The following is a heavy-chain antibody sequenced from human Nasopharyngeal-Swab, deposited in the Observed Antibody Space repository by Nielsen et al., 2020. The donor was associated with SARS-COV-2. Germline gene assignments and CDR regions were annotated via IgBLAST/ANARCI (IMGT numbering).Heavy chain of an antibody. J-gene: IGHJ6*03. V-gene: IGHV3-23*01. CDR1: GFTFDDYA. D-gene: IGHD2-15*01. Sequence: GEFLKISCAASGFTFDDYAMHWVRQAPGKGLEWVSGISGSGGSTYYADSVKGRFTISRDNSKNTLYLQMNSLRAEDTAVYYCAKGYSGTVFGYYYYYMDVWGKGTTVTVSS. CDR2: ISGSGGST. CDR3: AKGYSGTVFGYYYYYMDV.